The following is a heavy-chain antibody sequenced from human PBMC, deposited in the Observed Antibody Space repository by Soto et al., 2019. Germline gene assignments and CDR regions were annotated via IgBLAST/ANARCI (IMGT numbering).Heavy chain of an antibody. CDR2: IGTQHDT. Sequence: EVQLVESGGGLVQPGGSLRLSCAASGFTFSAYDMHWVRQATGKGLEWVAAIGTQHDTYYPDSVKGRFIISRKNAKNFLYLQMNRLGAGDTAVYYCARQASYWHGGGGWFDPWGQGTLVTVSS. D-gene: IGHD2-8*02. J-gene: IGHJ5*02. V-gene: IGHV3-13*01. CDR1: GFTFSAYD. CDR3: ARQASYWHGGGGWFDP.